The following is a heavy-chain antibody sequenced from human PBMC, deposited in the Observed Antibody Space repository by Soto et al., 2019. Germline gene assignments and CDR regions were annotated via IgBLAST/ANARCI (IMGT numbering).Heavy chain of an antibody. CDR1: WFSINHYA. Sequence: VQLLESGGAFVQPGGSLGLSFAGSWFSINHYAVGLGRQGPGKGLERVSTFSAGGRAYYADSVRGRFSVARDRSQNTVDLQISVLRPEDSAVYYCAKESMPEHYGDTLFDYWGQGTRVTVSS. V-gene: IGHV3-23*01. D-gene: IGHD4-17*01. J-gene: IGHJ4*02. CDR3: AKESMPEHYGDTLFDY. CDR2: FSAGGRA.